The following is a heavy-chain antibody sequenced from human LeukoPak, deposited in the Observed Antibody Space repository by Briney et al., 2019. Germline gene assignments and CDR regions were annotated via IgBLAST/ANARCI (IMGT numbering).Heavy chain of an antibody. V-gene: IGHV4-59*08. CDR1: GGSISPYF. D-gene: IGHD5-12*01. Sequence: PSETPSLTCTVSGGSISPYFWSWIRQPPGKGLEWLGHISYSGNTYYFPSLKSRVTISLDTSKNQFSLKLSSVTAADTAVYYCARQTWLLDSWGQGALVTVSS. J-gene: IGHJ5*01. CDR2: ISYSGNT. CDR3: ARQTWLLDS.